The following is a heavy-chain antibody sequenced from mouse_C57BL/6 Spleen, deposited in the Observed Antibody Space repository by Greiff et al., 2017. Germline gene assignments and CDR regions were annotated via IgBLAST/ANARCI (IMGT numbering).Heavy chain of an antibody. J-gene: IGHJ2*01. CDR3: ANYYGSSLYYFDY. CDR2: LYPGDGDT. Sequence: QVQLKESGPELVKPGASVKISCKASGYAFSSSWMNWVKPRPGKGLEWIGRLYPGDGDTNYNGKFKGKATLTADKSSSTAYMQLSSLTSEDSAVYFCANYYGSSLYYFDYWGQGTTLTVSS. CDR1: GYAFSSSW. D-gene: IGHD1-1*01. V-gene: IGHV1-82*01.